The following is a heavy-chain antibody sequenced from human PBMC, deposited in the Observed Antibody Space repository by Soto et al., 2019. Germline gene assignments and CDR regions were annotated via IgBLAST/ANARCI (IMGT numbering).Heavy chain of an antibody. Sequence: QVQLVQSGAEVKKPGASVKVSCKASGYTFTSYGISWVRQAPGQGLEWMGWISAYNGNTNYAQKLQGXVSXXTXASTSTAYMELRSLRSDDTAVYSCARSIAAAVDFDYWGQGTLVTVSS. CDR2: ISAYNGNT. V-gene: IGHV1-18*01. CDR1: GYTFTSYG. CDR3: ARSIAAAVDFDY. D-gene: IGHD6-13*01. J-gene: IGHJ4*02.